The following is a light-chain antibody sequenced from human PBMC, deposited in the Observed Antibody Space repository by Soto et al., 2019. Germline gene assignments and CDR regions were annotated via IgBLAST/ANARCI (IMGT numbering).Light chain of an antibody. V-gene: IGKV4-1*01. CDR2: WAS. CDR3: QQYYTTPLT. J-gene: IGKJ4*01. Sequence: DIVMIQGPDSLAVSLGERATINCRSSQSLLYSSNNKNSLAWYQQKPGQPPKLLIYWASTRESGVPDRFSGSGSGTDFTLTISSLQAEDVAVYYCQQYYTTPLTFGGGTKLEIK. CDR1: QSLLYSSNNKNS.